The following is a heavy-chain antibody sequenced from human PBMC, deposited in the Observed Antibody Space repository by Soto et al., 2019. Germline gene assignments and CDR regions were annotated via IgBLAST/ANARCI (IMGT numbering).Heavy chain of an antibody. Sequence: QVQLVQSGAEVKKPGSSVKVSCKASGGTFSSYTISWVRQAPGQGLEWMGRIIPILGMANYAQKFQGRVTITADKSTSTAYMELSSLRSEDTAVYYCAGQAVAGSYSFDIWGQGTMVTVSS. D-gene: IGHD6-19*01. CDR3: AGQAVAGSYSFDI. J-gene: IGHJ3*02. CDR2: IIPILGMA. V-gene: IGHV1-69*02. CDR1: GGTFSSYT.